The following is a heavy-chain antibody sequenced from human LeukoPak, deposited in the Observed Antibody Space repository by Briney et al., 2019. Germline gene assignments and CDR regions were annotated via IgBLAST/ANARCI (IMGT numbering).Heavy chain of an antibody. Sequence: GGSLRLSCAASGFTFSSYTMSWVRQAPGKGLEWVSATSGSGGSTYYADSVKGRFTISRDNSKNTLYLQMNSLRAEDTAVYYCAKDIGVLRYFDWLFDFDYWGQGTLVTVSS. CDR3: AKDIGVLRYFDWLFDFDY. V-gene: IGHV3-23*01. J-gene: IGHJ4*02. D-gene: IGHD3-9*01. CDR2: TSGSGGST. CDR1: GFTFSSYT.